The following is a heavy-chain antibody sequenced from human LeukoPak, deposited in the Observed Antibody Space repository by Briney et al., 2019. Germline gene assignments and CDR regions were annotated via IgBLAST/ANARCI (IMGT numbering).Heavy chain of an antibody. CDR2: IIPILGIA. D-gene: IGHD1-1*01. CDR1: GGTFSSYA. CDR3: ARGETSLYGMDV. Sequence: SVKVSCKASGGTFSSYAISWVRQAPGQGLEWMGRIIPILGIANYAQEFQGRVTITAGKSTSTAYMELSSLRSEDTAVYYCARGETSLYGMDVWGQGTTVTVSS. J-gene: IGHJ6*02. V-gene: IGHV1-69*04.